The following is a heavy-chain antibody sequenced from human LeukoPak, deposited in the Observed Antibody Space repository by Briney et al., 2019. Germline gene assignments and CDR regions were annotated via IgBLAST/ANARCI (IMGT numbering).Heavy chain of an antibody. CDR3: ARYYYDSSGYYYYFDY. CDR1: GCSISSGYY. D-gene: IGHD3-22*01. Sequence: SETLSLTCTVSGCSISSGYYWGWIRQPPGKGLEWIGSIYHSGSTYYNPSLKSRVTISVDTSKNQFSLKLSSVTAADTAVYYCARYYYDSSGYYYYFDYWGQGTLVTVSS. V-gene: IGHV4-38-2*02. J-gene: IGHJ4*02. CDR2: IYHSGST.